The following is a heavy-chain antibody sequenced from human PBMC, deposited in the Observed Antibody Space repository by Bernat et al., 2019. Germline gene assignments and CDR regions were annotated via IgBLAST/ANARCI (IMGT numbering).Heavy chain of an antibody. J-gene: IGHJ5*02. CDR3: ARDRSSGWYGGINWFDP. CDR2: INAGNGNT. CDR1: GYTFTSYA. V-gene: IGHV1-3*01. Sequence: QVQLVQSGAEVKKPGASVKVSCKASGYTFTSYAMHWVRQAPGQRLEWMGWINAGNGNTKYSQKFQGRVTITRDTSASTAYMELSSLRSEDTAVYYCARDRSSGWYGGINWFDPWGQGTLVTVSS. D-gene: IGHD6-19*01.